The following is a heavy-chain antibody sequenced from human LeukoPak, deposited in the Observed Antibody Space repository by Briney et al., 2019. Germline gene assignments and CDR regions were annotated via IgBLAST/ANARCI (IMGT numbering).Heavy chain of an antibody. Sequence: GGSLRLSCAASGFTFSSYEMNWVRQAPGKGLEWVSYICSSGTTIYYADSVKGRFTISRDNAKNSLYLQMNSLRVEDTAVYYCARDPSQRPVEMTKSDYWGQGTLVTVSS. V-gene: IGHV3-48*03. CDR3: ARDPSQRPVEMTKSDY. J-gene: IGHJ4*02. CDR2: ICSSGTTI. CDR1: GFTFSSYE. D-gene: IGHD5-24*01.